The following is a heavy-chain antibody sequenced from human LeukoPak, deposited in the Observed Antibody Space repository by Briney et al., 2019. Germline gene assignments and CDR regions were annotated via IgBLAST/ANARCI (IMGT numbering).Heavy chain of an antibody. CDR1: GGTFSSYA. CDR3: ARITYDFWSGYYMPDDP. J-gene: IGHJ5*02. D-gene: IGHD3-3*01. Sequence: VASVKVSCKASGGTFSSYAISWVRQAPGQGLEWMGGIIPIFGTANYAQKFQGRVTITADESTSTAYMELSSLRSEDTAVYYCARITYDFWSGYYMPDDPWGQGTLVTVSS. CDR2: IIPIFGTA. V-gene: IGHV1-69*13.